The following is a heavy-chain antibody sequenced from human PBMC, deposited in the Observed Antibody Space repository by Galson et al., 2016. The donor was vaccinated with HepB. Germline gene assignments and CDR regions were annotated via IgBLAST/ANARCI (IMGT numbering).Heavy chain of an antibody. Sequence: SETLSLTCAVSGGSISSSNWWSWVRQPPGKRLEWIGEIYHSGTTHYNPSLRSRVTISVDKSKNQFSLRLDSVTAADTAVYYCARDMTVSSGGSPFDYWGQGTLVTVSS. CDR2: IYHSGTT. D-gene: IGHD6-6*01. CDR1: GGSISSSNW. V-gene: IGHV4-4*02. J-gene: IGHJ4*02. CDR3: ARDMTVSSGGSPFDY.